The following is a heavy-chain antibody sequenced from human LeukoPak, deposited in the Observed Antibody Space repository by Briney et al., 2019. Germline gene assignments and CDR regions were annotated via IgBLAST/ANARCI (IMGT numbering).Heavy chain of an antibody. CDR2: ISHDGSNK. J-gene: IGHJ4*02. CDR3: ARAPQIVVVPAAMPHPFDY. V-gene: IGHV3-30-3*01. D-gene: IGHD2-2*01. Sequence: GGSLRLSCAASGFTFSSYAMHWVRQAPGKGLEWGTVISHDGSNKYYADSVKGRFTISRDNSKNTLYLQMNSLRAEDTAVYYCARAPQIVVVPAAMPHPFDYWGQGTLVTVSS. CDR1: GFTFSSYA.